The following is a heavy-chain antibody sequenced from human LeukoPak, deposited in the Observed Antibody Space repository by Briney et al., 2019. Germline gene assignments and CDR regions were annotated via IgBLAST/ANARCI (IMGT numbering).Heavy chain of an antibody. J-gene: IGHJ4*02. CDR1: GGSISSSSYY. V-gene: IGHV4-61*05. CDR3: TRGSGYSLDY. D-gene: IGHD3-22*01. Sequence: SETLSLTCTVSGGSISSSSYYWGCIRQPPGKGLEWIGRIYTSGRTNYNPSLKSRVTMSVDTSKNQFSLKLSSVTAADTAVYYCTRGSGYSLDYWGQGTLVTVSS. CDR2: IYTSGRT.